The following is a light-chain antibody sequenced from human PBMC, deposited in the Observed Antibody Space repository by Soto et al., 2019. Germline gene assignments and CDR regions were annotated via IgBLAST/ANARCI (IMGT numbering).Light chain of an antibody. V-gene: IGKV4-1*01. Sequence: DIVMTQPPDSLAVSLGERATFNCKSSQSLLYSSNNKNYLAWYQQIYCASTRESGVPERFSGSGSGTDFTLTISSLQAEDVAVYYCQQYYSTLWTFGQGTKVEIK. CDR3: QQYYSTLWT. CDR2: CAS. J-gene: IGKJ1*01. CDR1: QSLLYSSNNKNY.